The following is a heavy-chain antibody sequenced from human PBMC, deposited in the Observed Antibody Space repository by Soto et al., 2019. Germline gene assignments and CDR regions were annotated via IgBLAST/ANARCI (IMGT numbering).Heavy chain of an antibody. CDR1: GFTFSNNA. Sequence: GGSLRLSCAASGFTFSNNAMSWVRQAPGKGLEWVSGISGGGDSTYHADSVRGRFTISRDNSKNTLYLQMNSLRAEDTAVYYCAKVRYSNYVSLFDYWGQGTLVTVSS. D-gene: IGHD4-4*01. CDR3: AKVRYSNYVSLFDY. J-gene: IGHJ4*02. V-gene: IGHV3-23*01. CDR2: ISGGGDST.